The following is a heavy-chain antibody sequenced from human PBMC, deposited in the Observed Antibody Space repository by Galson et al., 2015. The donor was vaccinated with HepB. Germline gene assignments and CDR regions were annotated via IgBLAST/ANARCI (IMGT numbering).Heavy chain of an antibody. CDR3: ARDKYSSGWDHNWYFDL. CDR1: GDSVSSNSAA. CDR2: TYYRSKWYN. D-gene: IGHD6-19*01. V-gene: IGHV6-1*01. Sequence: CAISGDSVSSNSAAWNRIRQSPSRGLEWLGRTYYRSKWYNDYAVSVKSRITINPDTSKNQFSLQLNSVTPEDTAVYYCARDKYSSGWDHNWYFDLWGRGTLVTVSS. J-gene: IGHJ2*01.